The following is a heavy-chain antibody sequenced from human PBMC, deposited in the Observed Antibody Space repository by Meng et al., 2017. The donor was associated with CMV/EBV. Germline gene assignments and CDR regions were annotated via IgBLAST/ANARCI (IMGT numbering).Heavy chain of an antibody. Sequence: QVQLPQAGPGLVRPSDALSLTCRVSGVSIRTHYWSWVRQTPGKGLEWIASIHYTVRADYSTSLKSRLTMSVDTSDSQLSLKLSSVTPADTAMYYCAERGGGHWGQGILVTVSS. V-gene: IGHV4-59*11. CDR3: AERGGGH. J-gene: IGHJ4*02. CDR2: IHYTVRA. CDR1: GVSIRTHY. D-gene: IGHD1-1*01.